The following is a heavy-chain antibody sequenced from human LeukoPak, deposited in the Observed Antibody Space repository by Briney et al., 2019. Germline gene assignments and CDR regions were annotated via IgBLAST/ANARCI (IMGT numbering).Heavy chain of an antibody. Sequence: ASVKVSCKASGYSLIDYYMYWVRQAPGQGLEWMRWINPHTGDKLYAQKFQGRVSMTRDTSINTAYMEVSRLTSDDTAVYYCARMGSAIDYWGQGTLVTVSS. CDR3: ARMGSAIDY. V-gene: IGHV1-2*02. D-gene: IGHD2-2*01. CDR2: INPHTGDK. J-gene: IGHJ4*02. CDR1: GYSLIDYY.